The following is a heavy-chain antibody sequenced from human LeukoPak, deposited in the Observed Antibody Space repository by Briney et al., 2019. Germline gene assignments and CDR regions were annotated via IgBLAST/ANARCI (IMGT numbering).Heavy chain of an antibody. Sequence: GGSLRLSCAASGFTFSSYWMHWVRHAPGKGLVWVSRINSDGSSTSYADSVKGRFTISRDNAKNTLYLQMNSLRAEDTAVYYCALTPDYYGSGSFDYWGQGTLVTVSS. V-gene: IGHV3-74*01. CDR1: GFTFSSYW. CDR3: ALTPDYYGSGSFDY. D-gene: IGHD3-10*01. CDR2: INSDGSST. J-gene: IGHJ4*02.